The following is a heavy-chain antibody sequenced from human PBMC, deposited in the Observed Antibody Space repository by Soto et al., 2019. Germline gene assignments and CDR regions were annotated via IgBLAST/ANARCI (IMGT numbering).Heavy chain of an antibody. CDR2: IWYDGSNK. V-gene: IGHV3-33*01. D-gene: IGHD6-19*01. Sequence: QVQLVESGGGVVQPGRSLRLSCAASGFTFSSYGMHWVRQAPGKGLEWVAVIWYDGSNKYYADSVKGRFTISRDNSKNTLYLQMNRLRAEDTAVYYCASEFIAVAGGPYLDYWGQGTLVTVSS. J-gene: IGHJ4*02. CDR1: GFTFSSYG. CDR3: ASEFIAVAGGPYLDY.